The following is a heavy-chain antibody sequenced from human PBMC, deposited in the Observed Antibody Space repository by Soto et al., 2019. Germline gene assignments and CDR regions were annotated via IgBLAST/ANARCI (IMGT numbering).Heavy chain of an antibody. CDR2: TRNKANSYTT. Sequence: SCAASGFTLSDHYMDWVRQAPGKGLEWVGRTRNKANSYTTEYAASVKGRFTISRDDSKNSLYLQMNSLKTEDTAVYYCARDLRTLYGMDVWGQGTTVTVSS. CDR1: GFTLSDHY. CDR3: ARDLRTLYGMDV. V-gene: IGHV3-72*01. J-gene: IGHJ6*02.